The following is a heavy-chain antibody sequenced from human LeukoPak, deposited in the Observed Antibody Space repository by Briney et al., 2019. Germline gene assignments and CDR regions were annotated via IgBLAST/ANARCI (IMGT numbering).Heavy chain of an antibody. Sequence: SVKVSCKASGGTFSNYAINWVRQAPGQGLEWMGRIIPILGIANYAQKFQGRVTITADKSTSTAYVELSSLRSEDTAVYYCARASQDYYGSGSYYRGGDAFDIWGQGTMVTVSS. J-gene: IGHJ3*02. CDR1: GGTFSNYA. CDR2: IIPILGIA. V-gene: IGHV1-69*04. D-gene: IGHD3-10*01. CDR3: ARASQDYYGSGSYYRGGDAFDI.